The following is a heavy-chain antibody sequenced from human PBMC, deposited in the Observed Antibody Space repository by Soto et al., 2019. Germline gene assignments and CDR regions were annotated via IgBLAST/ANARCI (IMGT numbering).Heavy chain of an antibody. J-gene: IGHJ3*02. V-gene: IGHV1-69*13. D-gene: IGHD3-3*01. Sequence: ASVKVSCKASGGTFSSYAISWVRQAPGQGLEWMGGIIPTFGTANYAQKFQGRVTITADESTSTAYMELSSLRSEDTAVYYCAREGSGTSHSPIFFDAFDIWGQGTMVTVSS. CDR2: IIPTFGTA. CDR3: AREGSGTSHSPIFFDAFDI. CDR1: GGTFSSYA.